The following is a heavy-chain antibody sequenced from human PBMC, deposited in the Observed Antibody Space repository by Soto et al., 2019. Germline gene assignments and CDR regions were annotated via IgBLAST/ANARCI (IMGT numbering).Heavy chain of an antibody. CDR1: GVSISSYN. CDR2: IYYSGST. CDR3: ARHHDS. Sequence: QVQLQESGPGLVKPSETLSLTCTVAGVSISSYNWSWIRQPPGKGLEWIGYIYYSGSTNYNPSLKSLVTISVDPSKNQFALKLSSVTAADAAVYYCARHHDSWGQGTLVTVSS. V-gene: IGHV4-59*08. J-gene: IGHJ4*02.